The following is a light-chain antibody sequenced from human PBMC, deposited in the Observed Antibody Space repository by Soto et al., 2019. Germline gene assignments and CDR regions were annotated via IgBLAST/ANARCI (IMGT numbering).Light chain of an antibody. CDR2: AAS. Sequence: AIRMTQSPSSLSASTGDRVTITCRASQGISSYLAWYQQKPGKAPKLLIYAASTLQSGVPSRFSGSGSGTDFTLTISCLQSADFATYYCQQYYSYTWTFGQGTKVEIK. CDR1: QGISSY. CDR3: QQYYSYTWT. V-gene: IGKV1-8*01. J-gene: IGKJ1*01.